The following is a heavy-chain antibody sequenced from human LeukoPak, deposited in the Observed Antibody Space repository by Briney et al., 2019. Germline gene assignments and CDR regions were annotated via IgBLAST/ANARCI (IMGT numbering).Heavy chain of an antibody. Sequence: SETLSLTCTVSGGSISSSSYYWGWIRQPPGKGLEWIGSIYYGGRTYYNPSLKSRVTVSADTSKNQFSLRLNSVTAADTAMYYCARARYDFLCGTAGAYFMDVWGKGTTATVSS. V-gene: IGHV4-39*07. CDR1: GGSISSSSYY. D-gene: IGHD3-3*01. J-gene: IGHJ6*03. CDR2: IYYGGRT. CDR3: ARARYDFLCGTAGAYFMDV.